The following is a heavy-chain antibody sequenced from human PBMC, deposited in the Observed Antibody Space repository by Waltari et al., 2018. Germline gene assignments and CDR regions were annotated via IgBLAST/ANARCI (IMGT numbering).Heavy chain of an antibody. V-gene: IGHV3-11*06. J-gene: IGHJ5*02. CDR1: GFTFSDYY. CDR2: ISSTGRNT. CDR3: ARGPPTLTSTTFQSDS. D-gene: IGHD2-2*01. Sequence: QERLVEAGGGLVQAGGSLRLSCGASGFTFSDYYMRWIRQAPGKGLEWVADISSTGRNTDYGDSVRGRVTISRDNTKNSLYLQMHSLRVEDTAVYFCARGPPTLTSTTFQSDSWGQGTLVTVSS.